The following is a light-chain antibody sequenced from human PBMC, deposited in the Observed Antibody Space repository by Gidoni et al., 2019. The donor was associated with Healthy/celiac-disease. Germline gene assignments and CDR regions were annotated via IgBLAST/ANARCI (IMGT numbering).Light chain of an antibody. Sequence: DIQMTQSPSSLSASGGDRVTITCRASQSISSSLNWYQQKPVKAPKLLSYAGSSLQSGVPSRFSGSGSGTDFTLTIISQQAEDFATYYCQQSYSTPPTFGQGTKLEIK. J-gene: IGKJ2*01. CDR3: QQSYSTPPT. CDR1: QSISSS. V-gene: IGKV1-39*01. CDR2: AGS.